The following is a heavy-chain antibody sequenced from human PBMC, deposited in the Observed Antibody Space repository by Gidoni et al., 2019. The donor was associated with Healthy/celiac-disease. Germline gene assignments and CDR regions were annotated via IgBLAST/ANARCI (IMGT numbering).Heavy chain of an antibody. CDR2: IYWDDDK. D-gene: IGHD3-3*01. CDR3: AHRLSAYDFWSGYFTIHDAFDI. J-gene: IGHJ3*02. Sequence: QITLKESGPTLVKPTQTLTLTCTFSGFSLSTSGVGVGWILQPPGKALEWLALIYWDDDKRYSPSLKSRLTITKDTSKNQVVLTMTNMDPVDTATYYCAHRLSAYDFWSGYFTIHDAFDIWGQGTMVTVSS. CDR1: GFSLSTSGVG. V-gene: IGHV2-5*02.